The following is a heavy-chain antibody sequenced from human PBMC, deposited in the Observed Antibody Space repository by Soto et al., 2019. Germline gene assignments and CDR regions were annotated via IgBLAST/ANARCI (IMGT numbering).Heavy chain of an antibody. V-gene: IGHV4-30-4*01. Sequence: QVQLQESGPGLVKPSQTLSLTCTVSGGSISSGGYYWGWMRQPPGKGLEWIGYIYYMGSTYYSPSLKSRVTISVDTSKNPSSLKLSSVTAADTAVYYCAREGSGYDHTFFDYWGQGTLVTVSS. J-gene: IGHJ4*02. CDR3: AREGSGYDHTFFDY. CDR2: IYYMGST. D-gene: IGHD5-12*01. CDR1: GGSISSGGYY.